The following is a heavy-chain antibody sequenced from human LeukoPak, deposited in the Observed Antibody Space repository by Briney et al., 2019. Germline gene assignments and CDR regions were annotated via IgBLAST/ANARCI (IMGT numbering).Heavy chain of an antibody. CDR1: GFTVSSNY. CDR2: ISYDGSNK. V-gene: IGHV3-30-3*01. Sequence: PGGSLRLSCAASGFTVSSNYMSWVRLAPGKGLEWVAVISYDGSNKYYADSVKGRFTISRDNSKNTLYLQMNSLRAEDTALYYCARDGNFYYGPGSYCDYWGQGTLVTVSS. CDR3: ARDGNFYYGPGSYCDY. D-gene: IGHD3-10*01. J-gene: IGHJ4*02.